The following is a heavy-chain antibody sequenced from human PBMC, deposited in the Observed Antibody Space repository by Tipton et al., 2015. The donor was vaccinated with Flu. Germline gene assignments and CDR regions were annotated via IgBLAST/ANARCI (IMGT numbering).Heavy chain of an antibody. V-gene: IGHV4-34*10. D-gene: IGHD3-16*01. CDR3: ARLHLRSGNYYYYYGMDV. CDR2: INHSGSI. J-gene: IGHJ6*02. Sequence: GLVKPSETLSLTCSVYGGSFSGYFWTWIRQPPGKGLEWIGEINHSGSIHYSSSLKSRLTMSVDSSKNQFSLKLSSVTAADTAVYYCARLHLRSGNYYYYYGMDVWGQGTTVTVSS. CDR1: GGSFSGYF.